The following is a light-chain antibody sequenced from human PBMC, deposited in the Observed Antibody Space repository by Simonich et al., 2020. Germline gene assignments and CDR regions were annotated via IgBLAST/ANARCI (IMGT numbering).Light chain of an antibody. CDR2: RNSDGSH. V-gene: IGLV4-69*01. CDR3: CSYAGSSTFVV. Sequence: QLVLTQSPSASASLGASVKLTCTLSSGHSSYAIAWHQQQPEKGPRYLMKRNSDGSHSKGDGIPYRFSGSSAGAERYLTISSRQAEDEADYYCCSYAGSSTFVVFGGGTKLTVL. J-gene: IGLJ2*01. CDR1: SGHSSYA.